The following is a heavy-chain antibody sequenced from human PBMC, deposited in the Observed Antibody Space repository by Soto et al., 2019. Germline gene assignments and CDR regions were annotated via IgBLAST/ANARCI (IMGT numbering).Heavy chain of an antibody. CDR3: ARYRTRITLIDYGMDV. J-gene: IGHJ6*02. CDR2: IYHSGST. D-gene: IGHD3-22*01. CDR1: GGSISSSNW. Sequence: PSETLSLTCAVSGGSISSSNWWSWVRQPPGKGLEWIGEIYHSGSTNYNPSLKSRVTISVDKSKNQFSLKLSSVTAADTAVYYCARYRTRITLIDYGMDVWGQGTTVTVS. V-gene: IGHV4-4*02.